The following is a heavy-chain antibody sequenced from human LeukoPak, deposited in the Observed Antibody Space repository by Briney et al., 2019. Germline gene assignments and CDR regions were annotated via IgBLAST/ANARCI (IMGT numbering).Heavy chain of an antibody. CDR3: VRDGGQAGESNFDF. J-gene: IGHJ4*02. V-gene: IGHV3-21*01. Sequence: GGSLRLSCAAPGFIFSSYSMVWARQAPGKGLEWVSSIDRSSRYIYYADSMKGRFTVSRDNAKNSLYLQMRSLRAEDTAVYYCVRDGGQAGESNFDFWGQGTLVTVSS. CDR1: GFIFSSYS. D-gene: IGHD3-16*01. CDR2: IDRSSRYI.